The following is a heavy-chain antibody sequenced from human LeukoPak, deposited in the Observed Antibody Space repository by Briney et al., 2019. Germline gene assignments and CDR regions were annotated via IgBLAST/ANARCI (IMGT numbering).Heavy chain of an antibody. Sequence: ASVKVSCKASGYTFTSYGISRVRQAPGQGLEWMGWISAYNGNTNYAQKLQGRVTVTTDTSTSTAYMELRSLRSDDTAVYYCASTPGGRATTYFDYWGQGTLVTVSS. CDR2: ISAYNGNT. D-gene: IGHD1-26*01. J-gene: IGHJ4*02. CDR3: ASTPGGRATTYFDY. CDR1: GYTFTSYG. V-gene: IGHV1-18*01.